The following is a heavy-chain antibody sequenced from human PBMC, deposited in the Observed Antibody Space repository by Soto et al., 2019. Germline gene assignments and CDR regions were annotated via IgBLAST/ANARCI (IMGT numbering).Heavy chain of an antibody. J-gene: IGHJ5*01. V-gene: IGHV1-18*01. CDR3: ARGRASGCLNRVAP. CDR2: ISAYNGNT. CDR1: GYTFTSYG. Sequence: ASVKVSCKASGYTFTSYGISWVRQAPGQGLEWMGWISAYNGNTNYAQKLQGRVTMTTDTSTSTAYMALRSLRSADTAVYYCARGRASGCLNRVAPWAQRTPVTVSS. D-gene: IGHD6-19*01.